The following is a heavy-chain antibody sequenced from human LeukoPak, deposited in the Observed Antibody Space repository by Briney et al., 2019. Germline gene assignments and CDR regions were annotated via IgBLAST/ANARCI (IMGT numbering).Heavy chain of an antibody. CDR2: IRSKAYGGTT. CDR3: TRDRTDSSSWYYYYYYGMDV. J-gene: IGHJ6*02. CDR1: GFTFGDYA. D-gene: IGHD6-13*01. V-gene: IGHV3-49*04. Sequence: GRSLRLSCTASGFTFGDYAMSWVRQAPGKGLEWVGFIRSKAYGGTTEYAASVKGRFTISRDDSKSIAYLQMNSLKTEDTAVYYCTRDRTDSSSWYYYYYYGMDVWGQGTTVTVSS.